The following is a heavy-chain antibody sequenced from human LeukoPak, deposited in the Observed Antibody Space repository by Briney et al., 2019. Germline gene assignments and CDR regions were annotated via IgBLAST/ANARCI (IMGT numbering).Heavy chain of an antibody. V-gene: IGHV4-34*01. CDR2: INHSGST. CDR1: GGSFSGYY. J-gene: IGHJ4*02. D-gene: IGHD6-25*01. CDR3: ARGGTVADY. Sequence: SETLSLTCALYGGSFSGYYWSWIRQPPRKGLEWIGEINHSGSTNYNPSLKSRVTISVDKSKNKFSLKLSSVTAADTAVCYCARGGTVADYWGQGTLVTVSS.